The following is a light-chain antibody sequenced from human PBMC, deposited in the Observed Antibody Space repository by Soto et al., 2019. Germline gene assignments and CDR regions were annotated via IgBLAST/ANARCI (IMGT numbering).Light chain of an antibody. CDR3: QQYNSWWT. J-gene: IGKJ1*01. CDR2: DAS. V-gene: IGKV1-5*01. CDR1: QSISSW. Sequence: DIQMTQSPSTLSASVGDRVTITCRASQSISSWLAWYQQKPGKAPMLLIYDASSLESGVPSRFSGSGSGTEFTLTISRLQPDDFATYYCQQYNSWWTFGQGTKVEIK.